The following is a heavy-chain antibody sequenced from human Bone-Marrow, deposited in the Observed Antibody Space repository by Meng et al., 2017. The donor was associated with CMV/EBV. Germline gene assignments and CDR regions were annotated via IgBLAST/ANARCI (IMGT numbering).Heavy chain of an antibody. CDR1: GFTFSSYA. CDR3: ARHSTEATISDY. Sequence: GGPLRLSCAASGFTFSSYAMNWVRQAPGKGLEWVSSISTSSAFIYYADSVKGRFTISRDDGKNSLYLQMNSLRAEDTAVYYCARHSTEATISDYWGQGTLVTVSS. D-gene: IGHD5-12*01. V-gene: IGHV3-21*01. CDR2: ISTSSAFI. J-gene: IGHJ4*02.